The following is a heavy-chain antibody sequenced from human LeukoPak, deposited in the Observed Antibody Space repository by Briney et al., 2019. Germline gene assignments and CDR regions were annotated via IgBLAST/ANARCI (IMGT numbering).Heavy chain of an antibody. CDR2: IYSGGST. CDR3: ARSRGSYYFGFDY. CDR1: GFPFSSYA. Sequence: GGSLRLSCAASGFPFSSYAMSWVRQAPGKGLEWVSVIYSGGSTYYADSVKGRFTISRHNSKNTLYLQMNSLRAEDTAVYYCARSRGSYYFGFDYWGQGTLVTVSS. J-gene: IGHJ4*02. D-gene: IGHD1-26*01. V-gene: IGHV3-53*04.